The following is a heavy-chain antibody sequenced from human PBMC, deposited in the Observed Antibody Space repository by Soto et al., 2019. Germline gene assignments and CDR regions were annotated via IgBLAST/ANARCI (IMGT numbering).Heavy chain of an antibody. V-gene: IGHV3-13*01. Sequence: ASVKVSCAASGFTFSSYDMHWVRQATGKGLEWVSAIGTAGDTYYPGSVKGRFTISRENAKNSLYLQMNSLRAGDTAVYYCARGGSGDAFDIWGQGTMVTVSS. D-gene: IGHD2-15*01. CDR2: IGTAGDT. CDR1: GFTFSSYD. CDR3: ARGGSGDAFDI. J-gene: IGHJ3*02.